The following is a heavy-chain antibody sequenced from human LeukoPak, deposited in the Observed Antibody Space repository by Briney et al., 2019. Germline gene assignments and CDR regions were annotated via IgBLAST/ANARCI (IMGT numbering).Heavy chain of an antibody. J-gene: IGHJ4*02. CDR2: ITGSGDST. CDR1: GFTFSSYG. CDR3: AKPSGSGFDY. Sequence: GGSLRLSCAASGFTFSSYGMSWVRQAPGKGLEWVSAITGSGDSTYYADSVKGRFTISRDNSKNTVFLQMNSLRAEDTAVYYCAKPSGSGFDYWGQGTLVTVSS. D-gene: IGHD1-26*01. V-gene: IGHV3-23*01.